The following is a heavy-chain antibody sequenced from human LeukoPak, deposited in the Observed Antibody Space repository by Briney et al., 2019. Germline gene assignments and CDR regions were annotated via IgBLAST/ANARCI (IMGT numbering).Heavy chain of an antibody. CDR3: ARDRVWFGEGNDY. V-gene: IGHV1-2*02. D-gene: IGHD3-10*01. J-gene: IGHJ4*02. CDR1: GYTFTGYY. Sequence: ASVKVSCKASGYTFTGYYMHWVRQAPGQGLEWMGWINPNSGGTNYQGRVTMTRDTSISTAYMELSSLRSEDTAVYYCARDRVWFGEGNDYWGQGTLVTVSS. CDR2: INPNSGGT.